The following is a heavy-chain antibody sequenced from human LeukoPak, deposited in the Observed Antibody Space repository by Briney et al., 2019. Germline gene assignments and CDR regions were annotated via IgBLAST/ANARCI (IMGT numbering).Heavy chain of an antibody. CDR3: VRGTGITIFGVVTNDAFDI. J-gene: IGHJ3*02. CDR2: ISGSVGST. Sequence: GGSLRLSCAASGFTFSSYAMSWVRQAPGKGLEWVSAISGSVGSTYYADSVKGRFTISRDNSKDTLYLQMNSLRAEDTAVYYCVRGTGITIFGVVTNDAFDIWGQGTMVTVSS. V-gene: IGHV3-23*01. CDR1: GFTFSSYA. D-gene: IGHD3-3*01.